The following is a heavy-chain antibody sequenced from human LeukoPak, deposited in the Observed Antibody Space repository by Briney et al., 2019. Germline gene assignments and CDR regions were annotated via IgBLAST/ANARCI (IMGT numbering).Heavy chain of an antibody. CDR1: GGSISSGSYY. CDR3: ARGEEYSSSLYKHYYYYYMDV. V-gene: IGHV4-61*02. CDR2: IYTSGST. D-gene: IGHD6-6*01. Sequence: SETLSLTCTVSGGSISSGSYYWSWIRQPAGKGLEWIGRIYTSGSTNYNPSLKSRVTISVDTSKNQFSLKLSSVTAADTAVYYCARGEEYSSSLYKHYYYYYMDVWGKGTTVTISS. J-gene: IGHJ6*03.